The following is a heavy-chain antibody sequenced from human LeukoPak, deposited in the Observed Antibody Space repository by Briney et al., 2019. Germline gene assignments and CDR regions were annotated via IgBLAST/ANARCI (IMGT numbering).Heavy chain of an antibody. J-gene: IGHJ4*02. D-gene: IGHD4-17*01. CDR2: IRYDGSNK. V-gene: IGHV3-30*02. Sequence: GGSLRLSCAASGFTFSSYGMHWVRQAPGKGLEGVAFIRYDGSNKYYADSVKGRFTISRDNSKNTLYLQMNSLRAEDTAVYYCAKMDGDYEVAFDYWGQGTLVTVSS. CDR1: GFTFSSYG. CDR3: AKMDGDYEVAFDY.